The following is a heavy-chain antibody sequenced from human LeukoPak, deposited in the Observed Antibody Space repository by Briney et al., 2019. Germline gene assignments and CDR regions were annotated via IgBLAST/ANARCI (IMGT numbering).Heavy chain of an antibody. CDR1: GVSLSSYY. D-gene: IGHD3-22*01. V-gene: IGHV4-4*07. CDR3: ARGDSSGSFDY. J-gene: IGHJ4*02. Sequence: SETLSLTCTVSGVSLSSYYLSWICQPAGKGLEWIWRVYTNGNTNYNPSFKSRVTMSVDTSKNQFSLKLSTVPAADTAVYYCARGDSSGSFDYWGQGTLVTVSS. CDR2: VYTNGNT.